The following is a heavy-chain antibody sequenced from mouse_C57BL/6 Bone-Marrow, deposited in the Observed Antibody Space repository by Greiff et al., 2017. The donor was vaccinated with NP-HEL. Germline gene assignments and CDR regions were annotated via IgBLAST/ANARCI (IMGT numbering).Heavy chain of an antibody. Sequence: VQLQQSGAELARPGASVKLSCKASGYTFTSYGISWVKQRTGQGLEWIGEIYPRSGNNYYNEKFKGKATLTADKSSSTAYMDLRSLTSDDSAVYFCASYYGSNAYWGQGTLVTVSA. J-gene: IGHJ3*01. CDR1: GYTFTSYG. CDR3: ASYYGSNAY. D-gene: IGHD1-1*01. V-gene: IGHV1-81*01. CDR2: IYPRSGNN.